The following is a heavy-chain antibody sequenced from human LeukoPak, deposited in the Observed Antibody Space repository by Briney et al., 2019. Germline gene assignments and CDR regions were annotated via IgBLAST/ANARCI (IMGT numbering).Heavy chain of an antibody. CDR3: AGGLSGYSSGWYRGWFDP. Sequence: SETLSLTCTVSGGSISSSSYYWGWIRQPPGKGLEWIGSIYYSGSTYYNPSLKSRVTISVDTSKNQFSLKLSSVTAADTAVYYCAGGLSGYSSGWYRGWFDPWGQGTLVTVSS. CDR2: IYYSGST. J-gene: IGHJ5*02. V-gene: IGHV4-39*01. CDR1: GGSISSSSYY. D-gene: IGHD6-19*01.